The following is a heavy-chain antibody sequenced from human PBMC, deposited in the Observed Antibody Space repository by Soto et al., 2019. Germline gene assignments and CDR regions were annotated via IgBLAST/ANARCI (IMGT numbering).Heavy chain of an antibody. CDR2: ISDGGRP. CDR3: AKYRDGNSLYFDY. D-gene: IGHD4-4*01. Sequence: PGGSLRLSCAASGFTFSSYAMTWVRQAPGKGLEWVSAISDGGRPYYADSVKGRFTISRDNSKNTLYLQMNSLRAEDTAVYYCAKYRDGNSLYFDYWGQGTLVTVSS. CDR1: GFTFSSYA. V-gene: IGHV3-23*01. J-gene: IGHJ4*02.